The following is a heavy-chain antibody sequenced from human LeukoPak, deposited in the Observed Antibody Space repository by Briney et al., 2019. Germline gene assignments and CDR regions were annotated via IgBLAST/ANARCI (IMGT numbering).Heavy chain of an antibody. CDR1: TFSSYA. CDR2: IYYSGST. CDR3: ARGSGYYDY. Sequence: TFSSYAMSWIRQPPGKGLEWIGSIYYSGSTYYNPSLKSRVTISVDTSKNQFSLKLSSVTAADTAVYYCARGSGYYDYWGQGTLVTVSS. D-gene: IGHD3-3*01. J-gene: IGHJ4*02. V-gene: IGHV4-39*01.